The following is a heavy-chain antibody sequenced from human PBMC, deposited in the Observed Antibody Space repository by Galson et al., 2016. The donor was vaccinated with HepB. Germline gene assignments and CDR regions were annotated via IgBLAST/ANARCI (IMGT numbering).Heavy chain of an antibody. Sequence: SLRLSCATSGFTFSSFGIHWVRQAPGKGLEWVATIWYDGSNEYHADSVKGRFTITRDNSKNTVDLQMNSLRADDTAVYYCARGEYYDILTGLDYWGQGTLVTVSS. CDR1: GFTFSSFG. CDR2: IWYDGSNE. CDR3: ARGEYYDILTGLDY. V-gene: IGHV3-33*01. J-gene: IGHJ4*02. D-gene: IGHD3-9*01.